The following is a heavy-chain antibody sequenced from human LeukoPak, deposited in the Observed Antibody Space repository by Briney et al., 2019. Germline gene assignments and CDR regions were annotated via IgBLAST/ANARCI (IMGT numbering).Heavy chain of an antibody. CDR2: VNHSGST. V-gene: IGHV4-34*01. Sequence: SETLSLTCAVYGGSFSGYYWSWIRQPPGKGLEWIGEVNHSGSTNYNPSLKSRVTISVDTSKNQFSLKLSSVTAADTAVYYCARSGYCSSTSCYDYWGQGTLVTVSS. CDR3: ARSGYCSSTSCYDY. D-gene: IGHD2-2*01. J-gene: IGHJ4*02. CDR1: GGSFSGYY.